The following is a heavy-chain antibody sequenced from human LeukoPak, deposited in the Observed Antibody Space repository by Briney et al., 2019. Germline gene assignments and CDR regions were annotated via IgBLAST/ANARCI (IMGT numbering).Heavy chain of an antibody. CDR2: MNPNSGNT. D-gene: IGHD6-13*01. CDR1: GYTFTSYD. V-gene: IGHV1-8*01. Sequence: ASVKVSCKASGYTFTSYDINWVRQATGQGLGWMGWMNPNSGNTDYAQKFQGRVTMTRNTSISTAYMELSSLRSEDTAVYYYAGDGYSSSWYGWFDPWGQGTLVTVSS. CDR3: AGDGYSSSWYGWFDP. J-gene: IGHJ5*02.